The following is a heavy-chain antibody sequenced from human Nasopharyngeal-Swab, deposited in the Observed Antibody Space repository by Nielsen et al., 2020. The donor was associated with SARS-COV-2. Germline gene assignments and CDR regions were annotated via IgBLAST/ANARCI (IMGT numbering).Heavy chain of an antibody. CDR3: AREFSGGSCFDP. D-gene: IGHD2-15*01. CDR2: IIPIFGTA. Sequence: SVKVSCKASGGTFSSYAISWVRQAPGQGLEWMGGIIPIFGTANYAQKFQGRVTITADESTSTAYMELSSLRSEDTAVYYCAREFSGGSCFDPWGQGTLVTVSS. V-gene: IGHV1-69*13. CDR1: GGTFSSYA. J-gene: IGHJ5*02.